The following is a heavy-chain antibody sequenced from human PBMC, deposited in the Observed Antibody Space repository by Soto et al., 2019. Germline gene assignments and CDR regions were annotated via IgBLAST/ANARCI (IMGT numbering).Heavy chain of an antibody. D-gene: IGHD3-3*01. Sequence: GGALRISGEGSGFTFSSYWMSWVRQAPGKGLEWVANIKQDGSEKYYVDSVKGRFTISRDNAKNSLYLQMNSLRAEDTAVYYCARVGTIFGVVTSGRWFDPWGQGTLVTVSS. CDR3: ARVGTIFGVVTSGRWFDP. V-gene: IGHV3-7*01. J-gene: IGHJ5*02. CDR1: GFTFSSYW. CDR2: IKQDGSEK.